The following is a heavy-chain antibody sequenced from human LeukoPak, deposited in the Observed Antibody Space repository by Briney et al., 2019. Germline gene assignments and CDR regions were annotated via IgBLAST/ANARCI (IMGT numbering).Heavy chain of an antibody. V-gene: IGHV3-30*18. J-gene: IGHJ4*02. CDR1: GFTFRSYA. Sequence: GGSLRLSCAVSGFTFRSYAMSWVRQAPGKGLEWVAVISYDGSNKYYADSVKGRFTISRDNSKNTLYLQMNSLRAEDTAVYYCAKGIAVDYWGQGTLVTVSS. CDR2: ISYDGSNK. CDR3: AKGIAVDY. D-gene: IGHD6-13*01.